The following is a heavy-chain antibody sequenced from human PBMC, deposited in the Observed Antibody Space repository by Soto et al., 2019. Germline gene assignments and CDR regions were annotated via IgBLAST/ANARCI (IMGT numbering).Heavy chain of an antibody. D-gene: IGHD3-22*01. CDR3: ARDNLHYDSSGYYYGLYY. CDR1: GGTFSSYA. V-gene: IGHV1-69*13. Sequence: SVKVSCKTSGGTFSSYAVSWVRQAPRQGLEWMGGIIPIFGTANYAQKFQGRVTITADESTSTAYMELSSLRSEDTAVYYCARDNLHYDSSGYYYGLYYWGQGTLVTVSS. J-gene: IGHJ4*02. CDR2: IIPIFGTA.